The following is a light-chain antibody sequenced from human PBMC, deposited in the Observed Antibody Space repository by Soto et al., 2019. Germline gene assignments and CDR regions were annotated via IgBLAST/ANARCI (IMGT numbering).Light chain of an antibody. J-gene: IGKJ2*01. CDR1: QGISSY. CDR2: AAA. Sequence: AIRMTQSPSSFSAPTGDRVTITCRASQGISSYLAWYQQKPGKAPKLLIYAAATLQRGAPSRFSASGSGTDFTLTISRLQSEDFATYYGQQYLSYPYTFGQGNKLEI. V-gene: IGKV1-8*01. CDR3: QQYLSYPYT.